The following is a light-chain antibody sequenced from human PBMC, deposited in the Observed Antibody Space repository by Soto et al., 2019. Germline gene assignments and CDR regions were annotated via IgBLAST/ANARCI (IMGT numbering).Light chain of an antibody. CDR1: QTISNW. V-gene: IGKV1-5*01. CDR3: QQYKSYSPRT. J-gene: IGKJ1*01. CDR2: DAS. Sequence: DIQLTQSPSTLSASVGDRVTITCRASQTISNWLAWYQQRPGKAPQLLISDASRLESGVPSRFSGSGSGTEFTLTISSLQPDYSATYYCQQYKSYSPRTFGQGNKVEI.